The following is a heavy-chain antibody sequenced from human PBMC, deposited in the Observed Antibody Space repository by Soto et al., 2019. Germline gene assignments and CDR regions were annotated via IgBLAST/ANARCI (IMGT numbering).Heavy chain of an antibody. CDR2: ISAYNGNT. CDR1: GYTFTSYG. CDR3: ARDDHSGYCSGGSCLHYFDY. D-gene: IGHD2-15*01. J-gene: IGHJ4*02. Sequence: ASVKVSCKASGYTFTSYGISWVRQAPGQGLEWMGWISAYNGNTNYAQKLQGRVTMTTDTSTGTAYMELRSLRPDDTAVYYCARDDHSGYCSGGSCLHYFDYWGQGTLVTVSS. V-gene: IGHV1-18*01.